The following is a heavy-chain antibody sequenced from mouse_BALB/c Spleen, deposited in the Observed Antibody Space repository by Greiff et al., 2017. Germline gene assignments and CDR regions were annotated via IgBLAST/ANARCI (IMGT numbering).Heavy chain of an antibody. J-gene: IGHJ2*01. V-gene: IGHV1-31*01. Sequence: VQLQQSGPELVKPGASVKISCKASGYSFTGYYMHWVKQSHVKSLEWIGRINPYNGATSYNQNFKDKASLTVDKSSSTAYMELHSLTSEDSAVYYCARWGTTVVSFDYWGQGTTLTVSS. CDR1: GYSFTGYY. D-gene: IGHD1-1*01. CDR3: ARWGTTVVSFDY. CDR2: INPYNGAT.